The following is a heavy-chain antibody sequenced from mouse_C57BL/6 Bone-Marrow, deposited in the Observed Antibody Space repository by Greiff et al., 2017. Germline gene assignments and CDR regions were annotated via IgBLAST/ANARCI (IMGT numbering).Heavy chain of an antibody. Sequence: DVHLVESGGGLVQPGGSLKLSCAASGFTFSDYYMYWVRQTPEKRLEWVAYISNGGGSTYYPDTVKGRFTISRDNAKNTLYLQMSRLKSEDTAMYYCARHTETTVVGDAMDYWGQGTSVTVSS. CDR2: ISNGGGST. J-gene: IGHJ4*01. D-gene: IGHD1-1*01. V-gene: IGHV5-12*01. CDR3: ARHTETTVVGDAMDY. CDR1: GFTFSDYY.